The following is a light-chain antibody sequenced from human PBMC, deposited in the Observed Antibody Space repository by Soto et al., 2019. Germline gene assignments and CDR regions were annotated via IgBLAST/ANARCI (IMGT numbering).Light chain of an antibody. CDR1: QSVSSY. CDR2: DAS. Sequence: ENGLRQSPATLSLSPGERATLSCRASQSVSSYLAWYQQKPGQAPRLLIYDASNRATGIPARFSGSGSGTDFTLTISSLEPEDFAVYYCQQRSNWITFGQGTRLEIK. V-gene: IGKV3-11*01. J-gene: IGKJ5*01. CDR3: QQRSNWIT.